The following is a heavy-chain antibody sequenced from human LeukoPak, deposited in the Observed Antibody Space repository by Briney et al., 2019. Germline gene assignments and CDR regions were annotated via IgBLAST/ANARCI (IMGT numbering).Heavy chain of an antibody. CDR2: IYTSGST. J-gene: IGHJ4*02. V-gene: IGHV4-4*07. CDR3: AREHCSSTSCDYLLYYFDY. Sequence: PSETLSLTCTDSGGSISSYYWSWIRQPAGKGLEWIGRIYTSGSTTYNPSLKSRVTMSVDTSKNQFSLKLSSVTAADTAVYYCAREHCSSTSCDYLLYYFDYWGQGTLVTVSS. CDR1: GGSISSYY. D-gene: IGHD2-2*01.